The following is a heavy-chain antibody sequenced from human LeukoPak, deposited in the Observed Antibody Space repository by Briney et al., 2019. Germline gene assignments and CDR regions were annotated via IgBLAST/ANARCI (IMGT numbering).Heavy chain of an antibody. J-gene: IGHJ4*01. CDR2: ITDSGVST. V-gene: IGHV3-23*01. Sequence: GGSLRLSCAASGLTFSNFAMSWVRQALGKGLEWVSSITDSGVSTFYADSLSGRFTISRDNSKNTLYLQMKNLRAADTATYYCAKMTDARGRYGSGSHWGQGALVAVSS. D-gene: IGHD3-10*01. CDR3: AKMTDARGRYGSGSH. CDR1: GLTFSNFA.